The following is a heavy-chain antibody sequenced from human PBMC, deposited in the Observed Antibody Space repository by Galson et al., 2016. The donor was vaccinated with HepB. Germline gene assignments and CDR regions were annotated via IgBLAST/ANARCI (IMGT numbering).Heavy chain of an antibody. Sequence: LRLSCAVSGFTFSSYTMNWVRQAPGKGLEWVALIWHDGSNKYYADSVKGRFTISRDNPKNTLYLQMNSLKVEDTAVYYCAREMHVAAAAAFDFWGRGTLVTVSS. CDR2: IWHDGSNK. D-gene: IGHD6-13*01. CDR3: AREMHVAAAAAFDF. V-gene: IGHV3-33*08. CDR1: GFTFSSYT. J-gene: IGHJ4*02.